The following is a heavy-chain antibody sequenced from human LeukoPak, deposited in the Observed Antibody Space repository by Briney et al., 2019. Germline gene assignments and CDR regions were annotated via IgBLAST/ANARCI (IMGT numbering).Heavy chain of an antibody. CDR1: GYTFTSYG. Sequence: ASVKVSCKASGYTFTSYGISWVRQAPGQGLEWMGWISAYNGNTKYAQKLQGRLTMTTDTSTSTAYMELRSLRSDDTAVYDCARDQWNYYGSGSGENHYFDYWGQGTLVTVSS. D-gene: IGHD3-10*01. CDR3: ARDQWNYYGSGSGENHYFDY. J-gene: IGHJ4*02. CDR2: ISAYNGNT. V-gene: IGHV1-18*04.